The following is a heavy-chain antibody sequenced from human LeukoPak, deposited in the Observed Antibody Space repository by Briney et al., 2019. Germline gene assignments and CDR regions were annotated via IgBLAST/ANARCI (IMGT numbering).Heavy chain of an antibody. J-gene: IGHJ4*02. CDR2: INHSGGT. CDR3: ARGLIVGATTFDY. CDR1: GGSISSYY. Sequence: SETLSLTCTVSGGSISSYYWSWIRQPPGKGLEWIGEINHSGGTNYNPSLKSRVTISVDTSKNQFSLKLSSVTAADTAVYYCARGLIVGATTFDYWGQGTLVTVSS. V-gene: IGHV4-34*01. D-gene: IGHD1-26*01.